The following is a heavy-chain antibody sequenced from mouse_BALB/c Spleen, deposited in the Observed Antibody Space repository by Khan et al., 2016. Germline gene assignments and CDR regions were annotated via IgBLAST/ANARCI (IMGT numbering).Heavy chain of an antibody. J-gene: IGHJ2*01. CDR1: GYSITSGYY. V-gene: IGHV3-6*01. CDR3: ARSRRYDGYFDY. D-gene: IGHD2-14*01. Sequence: EVQLVESGPGLVKPSQSLSLTCSVTGYSITSGYYWNWIRQFPGNKLEWMGYISYDGSNNYNPSLKNRISITRDTSKNQFFLKLNSLTTEDTATXYCARSRRYDGYFDYWGQGTTLTVSS. CDR2: ISYDGSN.